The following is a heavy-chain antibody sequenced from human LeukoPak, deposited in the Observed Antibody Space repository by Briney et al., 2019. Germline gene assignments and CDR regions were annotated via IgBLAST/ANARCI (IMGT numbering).Heavy chain of an antibody. D-gene: IGHD6-13*01. CDR1: GFTFSSYS. V-gene: IGHV3-21*01. CDR2: ISSSSSYI. J-gene: IGHJ4*02. CDR3: AREYGIAAAGPDY. Sequence: GGSLRLSCAASGFTFSSYSMNWVRHAPGKGLEWVSSISSSSSYIYYADSVKGRFTISRDNAKNSLYLQMNSLRAEDTAVYYCAREYGIAAAGPDYWGQGTLVTVSS.